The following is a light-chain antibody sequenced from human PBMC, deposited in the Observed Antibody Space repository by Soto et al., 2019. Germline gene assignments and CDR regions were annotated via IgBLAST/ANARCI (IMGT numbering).Light chain of an antibody. CDR2: GAS. CDR3: QQYDILPPT. V-gene: IGKV1-33*01. CDR1: QSISSY. Sequence: DIQMTQSPSSLSASVGDRVTITCRASQSISSYLNWYQQKPGKAPKLLIYGASNLEIGVPSRFSGSGSGADFTFTINSLQPEDIATYYCQQYDILPPTFGGGTKVEIK. J-gene: IGKJ4*01.